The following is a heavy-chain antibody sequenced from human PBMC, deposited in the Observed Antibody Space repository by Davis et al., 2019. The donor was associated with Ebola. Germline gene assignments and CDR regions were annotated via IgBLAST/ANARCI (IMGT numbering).Heavy chain of an antibody. CDR3: ARGPGTGVLYNWFDP. CDR1: GFTFSSYG. CDR2: IWYDGSNK. D-gene: IGHD1-26*01. V-gene: IGHV3-33*01. J-gene: IGHJ5*02. Sequence: GGSLRLSCAASGFTFSSYGMHWVRQAPGKGLEWVAVIWYDGSNKYYADSVKGRFTISRDNSKNTLYLQMNSLRAEDTAVYYCARGPGTGVLYNWFDPWGQGTLVTVSS.